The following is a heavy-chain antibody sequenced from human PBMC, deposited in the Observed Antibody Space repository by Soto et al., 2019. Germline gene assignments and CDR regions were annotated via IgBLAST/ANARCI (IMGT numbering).Heavy chain of an antibody. J-gene: IGHJ6*03. V-gene: IGHV1-69*04. CDR2: IIPIHGIA. Sequence: GLEWMGRIIPIHGIANYAQKFQGRVTITADKSTSTAYMELSSLRSEDTAVYYCARGGLRRKGNYYYYYYMDVSGKGTTVTVSS. D-gene: IGHD4-17*01. CDR3: ARGGLRRKGNYYYYYYMDV.